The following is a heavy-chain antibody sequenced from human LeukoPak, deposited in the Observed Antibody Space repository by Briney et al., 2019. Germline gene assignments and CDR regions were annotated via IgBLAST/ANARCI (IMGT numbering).Heavy chain of an antibody. CDR3: AREGSYYDSSGYYSEYFQH. CDR2: IYSGGST. J-gene: IGHJ1*01. CDR1: GFTVSSNY. Sequence: PGGSLRLSCAASGFTVSSNYMSWVRQAPGKGLEWVSVIYSGGSTYYADSVKGRFTISRDNSKNTLYLQMNSLRAEDTAVYYCAREGSYYDSSGYYSEYFQHWGQGTLVAVSS. D-gene: IGHD3-22*01. V-gene: IGHV3-66*01.